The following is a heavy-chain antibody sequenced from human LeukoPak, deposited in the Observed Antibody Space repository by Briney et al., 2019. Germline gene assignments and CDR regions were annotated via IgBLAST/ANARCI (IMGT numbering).Heavy chain of an antibody. Sequence: SETLSLTCTVSGGSISSYYWSWIRQPPGKGLEWIGYIYYSGSTNYNPSLKSRVTMSVDTSKNQFSLKLSSVTAADTAVYYCARGSRRGYSSSWYGYYFDYWGQGTLVTVSS. CDR3: ARGSRRGYSSSWYGYYFDY. CDR2: IYYSGST. CDR1: GGSISSYY. V-gene: IGHV4-59*12. J-gene: IGHJ4*02. D-gene: IGHD6-13*01.